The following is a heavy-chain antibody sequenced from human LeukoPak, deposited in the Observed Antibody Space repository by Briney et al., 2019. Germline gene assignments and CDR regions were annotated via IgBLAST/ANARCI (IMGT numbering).Heavy chain of an antibody. Sequence: GASVKVSCKASGYTFTGYYMHWIRQAPGHGLEWMAWINPNSGGTNSAQKFQGRVTMTRDTSISTAYMELSSLTFDDTAVYYCGRGTIAVVAADSRTDQWGQGTLVIVSS. D-gene: IGHD2-15*01. CDR1: GYTFTGYY. CDR3: GRGTIAVVAADSRTDQ. J-gene: IGHJ4*02. CDR2: INPNSGGT. V-gene: IGHV1-2*02.